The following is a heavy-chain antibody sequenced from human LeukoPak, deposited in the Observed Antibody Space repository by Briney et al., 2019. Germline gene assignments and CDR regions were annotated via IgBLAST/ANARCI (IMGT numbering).Heavy chain of an antibody. CDR3: ARADYTNNWFDP. Sequence: ASVKVSCKASGYTFTSYDINWVRQATGQGLEWMGWMNPNSGNTGYAQKFQGRVTITRNNSISTAYMELSSLRSEDTAVYYCARADYTNNWFDPWGQGTLVTVSS. CDR2: MNPNSGNT. CDR1: GYTFTSYD. D-gene: IGHD4-11*01. V-gene: IGHV1-8*03. J-gene: IGHJ5*02.